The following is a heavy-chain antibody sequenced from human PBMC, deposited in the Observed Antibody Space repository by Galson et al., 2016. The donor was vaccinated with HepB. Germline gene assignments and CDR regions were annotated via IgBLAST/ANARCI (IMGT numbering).Heavy chain of an antibody. CDR3: ARAPDWFEGGGYGPPRF. D-gene: IGHD2-15*01. CDR1: GGSINNYH. J-gene: IGHJ4*02. CDR2: IYYSGNT. V-gene: IGHV4-59*01. Sequence: SETLSLTCTVSGGSINNYHWSWIRQPPGKELEWIGYIYYSGNTIYNPSLKSRVTISVDTSKNQFSLKLSSVTAADTAVYYCARAPDWFEGGGYGPPRFWGQGVLVTVSS.